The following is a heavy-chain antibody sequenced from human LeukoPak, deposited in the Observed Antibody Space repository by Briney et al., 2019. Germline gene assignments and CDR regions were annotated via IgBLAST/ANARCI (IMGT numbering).Heavy chain of an antibody. D-gene: IGHD3-10*02. CDR2: ISYDGSNK. V-gene: IGHV3-30-3*01. Sequence: GGSLRLSCAASGFTFRSYAMHWVRQAPGKGLEWVAVISYDGSNKYYEDSVKGRFTISRDNSKNTLYLQMNSLRAEDTAVYYCARTKWLQTMIGDFDYWGQGTLVTVSS. J-gene: IGHJ4*02. CDR1: GFTFRSYA. CDR3: ARTKWLQTMIGDFDY.